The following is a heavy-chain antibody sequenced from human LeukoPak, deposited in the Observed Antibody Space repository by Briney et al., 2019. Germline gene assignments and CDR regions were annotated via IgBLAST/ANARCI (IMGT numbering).Heavy chain of an antibody. CDR3: TTYGDYYYFDY. D-gene: IGHD4-17*01. V-gene: IGHV1-69*13. CDR2: IIPIFGTA. Sequence: ASVKVSCKASGGTFSSYAISWVRQAPGQGLEWMGGIIPIFGTANYAQKFQGRVTITADESTSTAYMELSSLRSEDTAVYYCTTYGDYYYFDYWGQGTLVTVSS. J-gene: IGHJ4*02. CDR1: GGTFSSYA.